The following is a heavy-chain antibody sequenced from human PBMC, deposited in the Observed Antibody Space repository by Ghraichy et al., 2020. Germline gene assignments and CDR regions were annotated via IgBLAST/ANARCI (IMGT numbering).Heavy chain of an antibody. D-gene: IGHD6-13*01. J-gene: IGHJ5*02. CDR2: INHSGST. CDR1: GGSFSGYY. Sequence: SETLSLTCAVYGGSFSGYYWSWIRQPPGKGLEWIGEINHSGSTNYNPSLKSRVTISVDTSKNQFSLKLSSVTAADTAVYYCARGRRWQQLVRGWFDPWGQGTLVTVSS. V-gene: IGHV4-34*01. CDR3: ARGRRWQQLVRGWFDP.